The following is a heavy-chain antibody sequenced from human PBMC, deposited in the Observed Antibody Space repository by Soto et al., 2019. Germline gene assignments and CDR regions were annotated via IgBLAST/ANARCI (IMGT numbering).Heavy chain of an antibody. CDR2: LYDVDGS. CDR3: ATWHEREHAYDV. Sequence: DVQLVESGGGLMQPGASLRLSCAASGLTVSGKKYVAWVRQPPEKGLEWVSALYDVDGSFYSDSVKGRITTSSDSSKTTVYLQMNDLGPADTAVYYCATWHEREHAYDVWGQGTTVTVSS. V-gene: IGHV3-53*01. CDR1: GLTVSGKKY. D-gene: IGHD1-1*01. J-gene: IGHJ3*01.